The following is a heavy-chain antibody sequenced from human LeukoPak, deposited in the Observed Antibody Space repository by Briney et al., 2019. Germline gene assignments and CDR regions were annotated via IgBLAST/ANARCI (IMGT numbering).Heavy chain of an antibody. J-gene: IGHJ5*02. CDR1: GFTCNSYA. V-gene: IGHV3-23*01. CDR3: AHGTTGTTFGWFDP. D-gene: IGHD4-17*01. CDR2: ISGGGGST. Sequence: GGSVRLFCAASGFTCNSYAMMWLRHAPGKGLEGVSDISGGGGSTYYAVSVKGRFTIYRDNAKNSLNLQMNSLRAEDTAVDYCAHGTTGTTFGWFDPWGQGTLVTVSS.